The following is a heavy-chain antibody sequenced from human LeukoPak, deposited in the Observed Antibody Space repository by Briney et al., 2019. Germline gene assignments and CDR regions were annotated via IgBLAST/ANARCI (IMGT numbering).Heavy chain of an antibody. D-gene: IGHD5-12*01. CDR1: GGSISSYY. CDR2: IYTSGST. CDR3: ARDGGSGYLGPIDY. V-gene: IGHV4-4*07. Sequence: SETLSLTCTVSGGSISSYYWSWIRQPAGKGLERIGRIYTSGSTNYNPSLKSRVTMSVDTSKNQFSLKLSSVTAADTAVYYCARDGGSGYLGPIDYWGQGTLVTVSS. J-gene: IGHJ4*02.